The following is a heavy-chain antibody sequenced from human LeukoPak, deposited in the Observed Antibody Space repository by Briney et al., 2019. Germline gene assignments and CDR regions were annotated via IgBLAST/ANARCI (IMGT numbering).Heavy chain of an antibody. Sequence: QPGGSLRLFCAASGFTLSIHWMSCVRQPPGEGREWVANIKQEGSEKYYVDSVKGRFTISRDNAKKSLYLQMNSLRAEDTAVYYCASRHDSSGRYPDYWGQGTLVTVSS. V-gene: IGHV3-7*01. J-gene: IGHJ4*02. CDR3: ASRHDSSGRYPDY. CDR2: IKQEGSEK. CDR1: GFTLSIHW. D-gene: IGHD3-22*01.